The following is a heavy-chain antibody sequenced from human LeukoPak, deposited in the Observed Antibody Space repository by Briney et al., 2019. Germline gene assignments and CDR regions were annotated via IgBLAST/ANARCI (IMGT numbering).Heavy chain of an antibody. CDR1: GYTFTSYY. Sequence: ASVKVSCKASGYTFTSYYMHWVRQAPGQGLEWMGIINPSGGSTSYAQKFQGRVTMTRDMSTSTVYMELSSLRSEDTAVYYCARLFDYYDSSGPGLDVWGQGTMVTVSS. CDR3: ARLFDYYDSSGPGLDV. V-gene: IGHV1-46*01. J-gene: IGHJ3*01. D-gene: IGHD3-22*01. CDR2: INPSGGST.